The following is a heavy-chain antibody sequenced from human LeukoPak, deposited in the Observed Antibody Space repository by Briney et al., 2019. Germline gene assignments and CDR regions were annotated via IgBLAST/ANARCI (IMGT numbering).Heavy chain of an antibody. V-gene: IGHV3-21*01. CDR3: ARDSWYFDL. CDR2: INSSSSYI. J-gene: IGHJ2*01. Sequence: GSLRLSCAASGFTFSSYSMNWVRPAPGKGLEWVSSINSSSSYIYYADSVKGRYTISRDNAKNSLYQQMISLRAEDTAVYYCARDSWYFDLWGRGTLVTVSS. CDR1: GFTFSSYS.